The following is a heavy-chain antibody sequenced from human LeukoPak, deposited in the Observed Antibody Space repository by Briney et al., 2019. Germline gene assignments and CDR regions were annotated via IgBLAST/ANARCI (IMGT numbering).Heavy chain of an antibody. D-gene: IGHD5-24*01. CDR3: ARGPRRDGYHEFVG. CDR1: GYMFTSYY. J-gene: IGHJ4*02. CDR2: ISAYNGNT. Sequence: ASLKVSCKASGYMFTSYYMHWVRQAPGQGLEWMGWISAYNGNTNYAQELQGRVTMTTDTSTSTAYMELRSLRSDDTAVYYCARGPRRDGYHEFVGWGQGTLVTVSS. V-gene: IGHV1-18*04.